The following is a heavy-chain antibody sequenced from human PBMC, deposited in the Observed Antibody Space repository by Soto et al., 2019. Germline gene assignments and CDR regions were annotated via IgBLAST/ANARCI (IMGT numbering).Heavy chain of an antibody. Sequence: GGSLRLSCEVSGLSFSRNSMHWVRQAPGKGLEWVSSISSGSAYIFYADSVKGRFTISRDNAKNSMYLQMNSLRAEDTAVYYCARDTVRGDFDYWGQGTRVTVSS. D-gene: IGHD3-16*01. CDR2: ISSGSAYI. V-gene: IGHV3-21*06. J-gene: IGHJ4*02. CDR1: GLSFSRNS. CDR3: ARDTVRGDFDY.